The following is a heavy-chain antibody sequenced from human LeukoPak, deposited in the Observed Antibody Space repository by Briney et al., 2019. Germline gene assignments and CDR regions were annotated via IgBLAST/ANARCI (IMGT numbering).Heavy chain of an antibody. Sequence: GGSLRLSCAASGFIVSSNYMTWVRQAPGKGLEWVSVIYSDDSTDYADSVRGRFTLSRDNSKNTLYLQMNSLRAEDTAVYYCAKAWAAAGTFDSWGQGTLVTVSS. CDR2: IYSDDST. CDR1: GFIVSSNY. V-gene: IGHV3-53*01. D-gene: IGHD6-13*01. J-gene: IGHJ4*02. CDR3: AKAWAAAGTFDS.